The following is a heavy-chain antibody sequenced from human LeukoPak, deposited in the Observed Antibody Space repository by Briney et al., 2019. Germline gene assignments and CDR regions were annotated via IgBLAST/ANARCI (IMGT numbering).Heavy chain of an antibody. V-gene: IGHV4-39*01. CDR3: ASGGIAARSWFDP. CDR2: IYYSGNT. J-gene: IGHJ5*02. D-gene: IGHD6-6*01. Sequence: SETLSLTCTVSGASISSSSYYWGWIRQPPGKGLEWIGSIYYSGNTYYNPSLKSRVTISVDTSKNQFSLKLSSVPAADTAVYYCASGGIAARSWFDPWGQGTLVTVSS. CDR1: GASISSSSYY.